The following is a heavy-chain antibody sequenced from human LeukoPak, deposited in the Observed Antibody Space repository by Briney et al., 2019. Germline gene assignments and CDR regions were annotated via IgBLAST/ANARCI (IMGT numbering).Heavy chain of an antibody. CDR1: AYSISSGYY. V-gene: IGHV4-38-2*02. D-gene: IGHD2-15*01. J-gene: IGHJ6*03. CDR2: IYHSGVT. CDR3: AREDCSGGGCYFYYYYMDV. Sequence: PSETLSLTCGVSAYSISSGYYWGWIRQPPGKGLEWIGSIYHSGVTYYNASLKSRVTISVDTSRNQFSLKLSSVTAADTAMYYCAREDCSGGGCYFYYYYMDVWGKGATVIVSS.